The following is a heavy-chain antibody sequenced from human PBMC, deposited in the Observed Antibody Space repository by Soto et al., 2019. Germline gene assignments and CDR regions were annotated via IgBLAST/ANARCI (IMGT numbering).Heavy chain of an antibody. CDR3: AREKRGTMVRGVKVKGRDAFDI. D-gene: IGHD3-10*01. V-gene: IGHV4-31*03. Sequence: SETLSLTCTVSGGSISSGGYYWSWIRQHPGKGLEWIGYIYYSGSTYYNPSLKSRVTISVDTSKNQFSLKLGSVTAADTAVYYCAREKRGTMVRGVKVKGRDAFDIWGQGTMVTVSS. CDR2: IYYSGST. CDR1: GGSISSGGYY. J-gene: IGHJ3*02.